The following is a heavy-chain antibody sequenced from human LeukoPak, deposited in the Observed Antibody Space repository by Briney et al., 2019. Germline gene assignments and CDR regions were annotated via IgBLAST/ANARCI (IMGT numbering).Heavy chain of an antibody. CDR2: ISSSSSYI. V-gene: IGHV3-21*06. D-gene: IGHD6-19*01. Sequence: GGSLRLSCAASGFTFRSYSMNWVRQAPGKGLEWVSSISSSSSYIYYADSVKGRFTISRDNAKNSLYLQMNSLRAEDTAVYYCARDLSVVAGSYWGQGALVTVSS. CDR1: GFTFRSYS. J-gene: IGHJ4*02. CDR3: ARDLSVVAGSY.